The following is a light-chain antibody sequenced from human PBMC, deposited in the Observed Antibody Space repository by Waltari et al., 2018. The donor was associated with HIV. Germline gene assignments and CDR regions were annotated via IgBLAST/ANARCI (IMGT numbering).Light chain of an antibody. J-gene: IGKJ4*01. CDR1: QSVSSSY. CDR3: QQYGSSPLT. V-gene: IGKV3-20*01. CDR2: GAA. Sequence: EIVLTQSPGTLSLSPGERATLSCRASQSVSSSYLSWYQQQASPPPRLLIYGAASRATSIPDRISGSGASAAFTLTISRLVPYGFAVDYCQQYGSSPLTSGGGTKVEIK.